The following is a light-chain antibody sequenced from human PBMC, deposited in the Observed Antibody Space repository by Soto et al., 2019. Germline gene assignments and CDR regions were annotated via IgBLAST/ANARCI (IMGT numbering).Light chain of an antibody. Sequence: EIVLTQSPGTLSLSPGERATLSCRASQTVTSDLAWYQQKPGQAPRLLIYGASNRATGIPDRFSGSGSGIDFTLTVSRLKPEDFAVYYCQHYGSSRTFGQGTKVEIK. J-gene: IGKJ1*01. CDR2: GAS. CDR1: QTVTSD. V-gene: IGKV3-20*01. CDR3: QHYGSSRT.